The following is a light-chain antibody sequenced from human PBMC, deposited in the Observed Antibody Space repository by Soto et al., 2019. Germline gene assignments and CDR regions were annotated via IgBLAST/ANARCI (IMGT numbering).Light chain of an antibody. Sequence: DILMTQSPSTLSASVGERATLSCRASQSVSSRLAWYQQKPGQAPRLLIYGASTRATGIPARFSGSGSGTEFTLTISSLQSEDFAIYYCQQYNSGYTFGQGTKVEIK. V-gene: IGKV3-15*01. CDR3: QQYNSGYT. J-gene: IGKJ2*01. CDR1: QSVSSR. CDR2: GAS.